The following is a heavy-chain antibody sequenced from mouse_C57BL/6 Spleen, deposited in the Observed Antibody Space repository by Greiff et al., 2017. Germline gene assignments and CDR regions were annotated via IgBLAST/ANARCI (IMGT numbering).Heavy chain of an antibody. Sequence: EVQLQQSGPELVKPGASVKISCKASGYTFTDYYMNWVKQSHGKSLEWIGDINPNNGGTSYNQKFKGKATLTVDKSSSTAYMELRSLTSEDSAVYYCARDIDDYYAMDYWGQGTSVTVSS. CDR1: GYTFTDYY. CDR2: INPNNGGT. V-gene: IGHV1-26*01. J-gene: IGHJ4*01. CDR3: ARDIDDYYAMDY. D-gene: IGHD2-3*01.